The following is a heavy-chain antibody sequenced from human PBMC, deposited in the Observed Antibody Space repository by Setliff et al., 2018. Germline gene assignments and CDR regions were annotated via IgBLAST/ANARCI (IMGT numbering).Heavy chain of an antibody. D-gene: IGHD2-2*01. CDR1: DGSMTSGSYY. CDR3: ARLSCSSNSCPFDF. CDR2: VYYSGTT. V-gene: IGHV4-39*06. J-gene: IGHJ4*02. Sequence: SETLSLTCSVSDGSMTSGSYYWGWIRQPPGKGLEWIGSVYYSGTTYYIPSLKSRLTMSVDTSKNQFTLKVISVTAADTAVYYCARLSCSSNSCPFDFWVQGTLVTVS.